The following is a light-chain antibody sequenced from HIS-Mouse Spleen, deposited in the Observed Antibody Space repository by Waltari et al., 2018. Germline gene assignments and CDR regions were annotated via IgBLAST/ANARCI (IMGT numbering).Light chain of an antibody. CDR3: QQFNSYPHT. V-gene: IGKV1-13*02. Sequence: AIQLTQSPSSLSASVGDRVPITCRASQGISSALAWYQQQPGKPPKLLIYDASSLESGVPSRFSGSGSGTDFTLTISSLQPEDFATYYCQQFNSYPHTFGQVTKLEIK. CDR2: DAS. CDR1: QGISSA. J-gene: IGKJ2*01.